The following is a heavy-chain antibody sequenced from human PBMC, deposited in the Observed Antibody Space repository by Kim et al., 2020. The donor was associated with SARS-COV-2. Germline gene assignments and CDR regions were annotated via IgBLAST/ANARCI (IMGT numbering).Heavy chain of an antibody. J-gene: IGHJ5*02. CDR3: ARGRRIINWFDP. Sequence: GGSLRLSCAASGFTFSSYWMHWVRQAPGKGLVWVSRINSDGSSTSYADSVKGRFTISRDNAKNTLYLQMNSLRAEDTAVYYCARGRRIINWFDPWGQGTLLTVSS. V-gene: IGHV3-74*01. CDR1: GFTFSSYW. CDR2: INSDGSST. D-gene: IGHD3-10*01.